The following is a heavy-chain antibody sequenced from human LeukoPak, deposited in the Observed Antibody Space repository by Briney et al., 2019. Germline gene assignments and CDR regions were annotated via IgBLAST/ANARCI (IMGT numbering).Heavy chain of an antibody. D-gene: IGHD3-22*01. CDR3: ARDSYYYDSSGYYRNWFDP. Sequence: ASVKVSCKASGYTFTSYDINWVRQATGQGLERMGWMNPNSGNTGYAQKFQGRVTMTRNTSISTAYMELSSLRSEDTAVYYCARDSYYYDSSGYYRNWFDPWGQGTLVTVSS. J-gene: IGHJ5*02. CDR1: GYTFTSYD. CDR2: MNPNSGNT. V-gene: IGHV1-8*01.